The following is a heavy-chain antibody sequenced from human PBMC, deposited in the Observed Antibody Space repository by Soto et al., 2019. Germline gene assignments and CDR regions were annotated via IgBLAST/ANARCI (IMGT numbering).Heavy chain of an antibody. V-gene: IGHV1-3*01. J-gene: IGHJ5*02. CDR2: INAGSGDT. D-gene: IGHD2-2*01. CDR1: GYTFTTFS. CDR3: AKGGYCSSTSCLSWFDP. Sequence: QAQLVQSGAEVKKPGATVKVSCKASGYTFTTFSMHWLRQAPGQRPEWIGWINAGSGDTKYSQNFQGRVTSTRDTSASAVYMELSSLRSEDTAMYYCAKGGYCSSTSCLSWFDPWGQGILVTVSS.